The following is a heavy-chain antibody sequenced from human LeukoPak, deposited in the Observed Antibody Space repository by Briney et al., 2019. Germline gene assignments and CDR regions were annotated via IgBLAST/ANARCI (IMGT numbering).Heavy chain of an antibody. CDR1: GGSISSYY. Sequence: SETLSLTCTVSGGSISSYYWSWIRQPPGKGLEWIGYIYYSGSTNYNPSLKSRVTISVDTSKNQFSLKLSSVTAADTAVYYCARSGYYYDSGGYYYYWGQGTLVTVSS. J-gene: IGHJ4*02. CDR3: ARSGYYYDSGGYYYY. D-gene: IGHD3-22*01. CDR2: IYYSGST. V-gene: IGHV4-59*01.